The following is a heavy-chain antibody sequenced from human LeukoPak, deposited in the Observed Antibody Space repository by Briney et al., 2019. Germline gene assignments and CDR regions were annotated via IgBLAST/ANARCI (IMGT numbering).Heavy chain of an antibody. J-gene: IGHJ6*02. CDR2: IKQDESEK. D-gene: IGHD6-13*01. V-gene: IGHV3-7*05. CDR1: GFTFSNYW. Sequence: GGSLRLSCTASGFTFSNYWMSWVRQTPEKGLEWVANIKQDESEKVYVDSVKGRFTISRDNAKSSLYLQMSGLRADDTAVYYCARDPYSSTWSYGMDIWGQGTTVTVSS. CDR3: ARDPYSSTWSYGMDI.